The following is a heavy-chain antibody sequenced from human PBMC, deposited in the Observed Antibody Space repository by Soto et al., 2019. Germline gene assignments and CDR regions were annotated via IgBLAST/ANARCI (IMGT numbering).Heavy chain of an antibody. D-gene: IGHD3-22*01. CDR2: INPKSGGT. CDR1: GYTFSAYY. CDR3: ARGGTFAYDTSGYSVY. V-gene: IGHV1-2*02. J-gene: IGHJ4*02. Sequence: ASVKVSCKTSGYTFSAYYMHWVRQSPGQGLEWMGWINPKSGGTLYAQKFQGRVTMTRDTSISTAYMELSRLRSDDTAVYYCARGGTFAYDTSGYSVYWGQGTLVTVSS.